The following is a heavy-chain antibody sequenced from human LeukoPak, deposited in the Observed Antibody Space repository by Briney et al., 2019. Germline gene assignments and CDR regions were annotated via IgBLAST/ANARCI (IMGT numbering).Heavy chain of an antibody. J-gene: IGHJ4*02. V-gene: IGHV1-8*01. D-gene: IGHD3-10*01. Sequence: ASVKVSCKASGYTFKYYDLIWVRQATGQGLEWMGWMNPDSGNSGSAQKFQGRLTMTRNTPINTAQMELNSLTSEDTAVYYCARRGRFRGVHQPYFDLWGQGTRIIVSA. CDR3: ARRGRFRGVHQPYFDL. CDR2: MNPDSGNS. CDR1: GYTFKYYD.